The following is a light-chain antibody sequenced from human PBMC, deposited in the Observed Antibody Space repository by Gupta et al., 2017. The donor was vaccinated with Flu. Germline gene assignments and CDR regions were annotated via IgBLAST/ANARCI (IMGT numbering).Light chain of an antibody. J-gene: IGKJ5*01. CDR3: QQRNERPIT. Sequence: EIVLTQSPATLSLSPGERATLSCRASQTVSNYLAWYQQKPGRAPRLLIYDASKRAAGITARFGGSGSGTDFTLTISSLQAEDFAVYYCQQRNERPITFGQGTRLEIK. V-gene: IGKV3-11*01. CDR1: QTVSNY. CDR2: DAS.